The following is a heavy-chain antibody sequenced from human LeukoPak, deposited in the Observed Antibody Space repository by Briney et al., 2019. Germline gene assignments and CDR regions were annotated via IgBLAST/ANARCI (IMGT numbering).Heavy chain of an antibody. CDR3: AKVGSEYYDSSGYYTFAY. CDR1: GFTFSSYG. CDR2: IRYDGSNK. J-gene: IGHJ4*02. Sequence: GGSLRLSRAASGFTFSSYGMHWVRQAPGKGLEWVAFIRYDGSNKYYADSVKGRFTISRDNSKNTLYLQMNSLRAEDTAVYYCAKVGSEYYDSSGYYTFAYWGQGTLVTVSS. V-gene: IGHV3-30*02. D-gene: IGHD3-22*01.